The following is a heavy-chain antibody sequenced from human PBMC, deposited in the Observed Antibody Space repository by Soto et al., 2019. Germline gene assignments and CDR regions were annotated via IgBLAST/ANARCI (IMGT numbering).Heavy chain of an antibody. V-gene: IGHV4-34*01. D-gene: IGHD6-6*01. Sequence: SETLSLTCAVYGGSFSGSYWTWSRQPPGKGLEWIGEINHSGSTNYNPSLKSRVTISVDTSKNQFALTLSSVTAADPAVYSRARGPLRYSSSSGWFDPWGQGTLVTVSS. CDR3: ARGPLRYSSSSGWFDP. CDR1: GGSFSGSY. J-gene: IGHJ5*02. CDR2: INHSGST.